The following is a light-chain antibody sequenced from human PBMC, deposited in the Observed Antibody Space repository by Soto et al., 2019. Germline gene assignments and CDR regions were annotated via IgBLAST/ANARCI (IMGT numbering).Light chain of an antibody. CDR1: QSISNR. CDR3: QQGYSNPWT. V-gene: IGKV1-5*01. CDR2: AAS. Sequence: DIQMTQSPSTLSASVGDRVTITCRASQSISNRLAWHQQKPGKAPKLLIYAASNLQSGVPSRFSGSGSGTNFTLSLNSLQPEDFATYYCQQGYSNPWTFGQGTKVDIK. J-gene: IGKJ1*01.